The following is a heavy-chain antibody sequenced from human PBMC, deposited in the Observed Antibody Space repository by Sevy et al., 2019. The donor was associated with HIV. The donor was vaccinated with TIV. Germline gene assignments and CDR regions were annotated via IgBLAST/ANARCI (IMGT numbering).Heavy chain of an antibody. J-gene: IGHJ6*02. Sequence: ASVKVSCKASGGTFSSYAISWVRQAPGQGLEWMGGIIPIFGTANYAQKFQGRVTITADESTSTAYMELSSLRSEDTAVYYCARRLGYCSSTSCDYGMDVWGQGTTVTVSS. CDR3: ARRLGYCSSTSCDYGMDV. CDR2: IIPIFGTA. V-gene: IGHV1-69*13. D-gene: IGHD2-2*01. CDR1: GGTFSSYA.